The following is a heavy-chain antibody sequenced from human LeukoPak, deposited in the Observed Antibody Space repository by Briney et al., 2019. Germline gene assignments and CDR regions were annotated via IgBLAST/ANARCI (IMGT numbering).Heavy chain of an antibody. Sequence: GGSLRLSCAASGFTFSSYAMSWVRQAPGKGLEWVSAISGSGGSTYYADSVKGRFTISRDDSKNTLYLQMNSLRAEDTAVYYCAKGLNYYYYMDVWGKGTTVTVSS. CDR3: AKGLNYYYYMDV. D-gene: IGHD2-21*01. CDR2: ISGSGGST. J-gene: IGHJ6*03. V-gene: IGHV3-23*01. CDR1: GFTFSSYA.